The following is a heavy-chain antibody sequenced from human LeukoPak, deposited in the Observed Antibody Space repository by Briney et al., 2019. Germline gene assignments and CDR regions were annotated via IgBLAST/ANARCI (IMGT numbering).Heavy chain of an antibody. Sequence: PGGSLRLSCAASGFTFRTYAMHWVRQPPGKGLEWVAFIRYDGGNKYYADSVKGRFTISRDNSKNTLYLQMNSLRPEDTAVYYCAKDGPRRDGYNDHWGQGTLVTVFS. CDR3: AKDGPRRDGYNDH. CDR2: IRYDGGNK. CDR1: GFTFRTYA. D-gene: IGHD5-24*01. J-gene: IGHJ4*02. V-gene: IGHV3-30*02.